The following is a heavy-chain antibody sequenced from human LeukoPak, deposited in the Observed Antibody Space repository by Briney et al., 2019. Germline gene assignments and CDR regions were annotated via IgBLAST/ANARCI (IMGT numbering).Heavy chain of an antibody. CDR3: ARRTGITGTTYPGAFDI. D-gene: IGHD1-7*01. J-gene: IGHJ3*02. CDR2: ISAYNGNT. CDR1: GYTFTSYG. Sequence: ASVKVSCKASGYTFTSYGISWVRQAPGQGLEWRGWISAYNGNTNYAQKLQGRVTMTTDTSTSTAYMELRSLRSDDTAVYYCARRTGITGTTYPGAFDIWGQGTMVTVSS. V-gene: IGHV1-18*01.